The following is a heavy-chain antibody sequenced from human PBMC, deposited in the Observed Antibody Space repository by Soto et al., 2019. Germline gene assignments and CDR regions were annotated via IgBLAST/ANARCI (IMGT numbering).Heavy chain of an antibody. CDR3: AREIDGYYGMDV. CDR1: GGTFSTDS. V-gene: IGHV1-69*12. Sequence: QVQLVQSGAEVKKPGSSVKVSCKASGGTFSTDSISWVRQAPGQGLEWMGGIIPMFGTENNAQKLQGRVTITGDETTGTPYMELSSLRSEDTAVYFCAREIDGYYGMDVWGQGTTVTVAS. CDR2: IIPMFGTE. J-gene: IGHJ6*02.